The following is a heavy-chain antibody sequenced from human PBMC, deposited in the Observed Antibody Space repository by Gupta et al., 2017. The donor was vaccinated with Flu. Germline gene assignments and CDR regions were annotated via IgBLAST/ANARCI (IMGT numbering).Heavy chain of an antibody. D-gene: IGHD3-22*01. CDR3: ARHKYSYDSSGPPGCFDP. V-gene: IGHV4-39*01. J-gene: IGHJ5*02. CDR2: FFYSGRT. Sequence: PGKGLEWVGNFFYSGRTYYTPSLRSRVAISVDTSKNQFSLRLSSVTAADTAVYFCARHKYSYDSSGPPGCFDPWGQGTQVTVSS.